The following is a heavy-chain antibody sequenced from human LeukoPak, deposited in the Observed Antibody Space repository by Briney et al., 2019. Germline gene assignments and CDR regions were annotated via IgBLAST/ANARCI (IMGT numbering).Heavy chain of an antibody. Sequence: SETLSLTCTVSGGSISSDSYYWSWLRPPAGMGLVWIVRIYSSGTTNYNPSIKSRVTISVDTSKNQFSLKLSSVTAADTAVYYCARGVRGSSMVWGQGTLVTVSS. J-gene: IGHJ4*02. CDR3: ARGVRGSSMV. V-gene: IGHV4-61*02. CDR2: IYSSGTT. CDR1: GGSISSDSYY. D-gene: IGHD2-15*01.